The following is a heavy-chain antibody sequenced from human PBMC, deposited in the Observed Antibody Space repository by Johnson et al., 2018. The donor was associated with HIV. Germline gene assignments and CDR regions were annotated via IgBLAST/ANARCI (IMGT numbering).Heavy chain of an antibody. V-gene: IGHV3-11*04. Sequence: QMLLVESGGGVVQPGRSLRLSCATSGFTFSDYYMSWIRQAPGKGLAWVSCISSSGTTIYYADSMKGRFTIPRDNAKHSLYLHMNSLRGEDTPVYYCAKVLGRMAALPLTFDAFDIWGQGTMVTVSS. J-gene: IGHJ3*02. CDR2: ISSSGTTI. D-gene: IGHD6-25*01. CDR3: AKVLGRMAALPLTFDAFDI. CDR1: GFTFSDYY.